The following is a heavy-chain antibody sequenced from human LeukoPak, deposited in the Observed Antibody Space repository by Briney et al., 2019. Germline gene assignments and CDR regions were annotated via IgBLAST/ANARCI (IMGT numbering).Heavy chain of an antibody. J-gene: IGHJ5*02. V-gene: IGHV3-21*01. D-gene: IGHD6-13*01. CDR1: GFTFSSYS. Sequence: GGSLRLSCAAPGFTFSSYSMNWVRQAPGKGLEWVSFISASSSFIYYADSVKDRFTISRDNAKKSLYLQMNSLRAEDTAVYYCARGPHDAAAAGTDWFDPWGQGTLVTVSS. CDR3: ARGPHDAAAAGTDWFDP. CDR2: ISASSSFI.